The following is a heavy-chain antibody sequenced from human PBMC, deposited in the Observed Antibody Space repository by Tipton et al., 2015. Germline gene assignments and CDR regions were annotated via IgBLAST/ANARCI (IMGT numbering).Heavy chain of an antibody. D-gene: IGHD2-15*01. Sequence: TLSLTCTVSGGSISSGGYYWSWIRQHPGKGLEWIGYIYYSGSTYYNPSLKSRVTISVDTSKNQFSLNLSSVTAADTALYYCLTGYCSAGSCYRYYGMDVWGQGTTVTVSS. V-gene: IGHV4-31*09. CDR2: IYYSGST. J-gene: IGHJ6*02. CDR1: GGSISSGGYY. CDR3: LTGYCSAGSCYRYYGMDV.